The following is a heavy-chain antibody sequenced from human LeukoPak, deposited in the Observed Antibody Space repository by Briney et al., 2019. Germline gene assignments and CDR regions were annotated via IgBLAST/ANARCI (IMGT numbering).Heavy chain of an antibody. CDR1: GFTFSIFW. J-gene: IGHJ4*02. V-gene: IGHV3-74*01. D-gene: IGHD6-25*01. CDR2: ISTDGSST. CDR3: VRKPAPAD. Sequence: GGSLRLSCAASGFTFSIFWIHWVRQAPGKGLVWVSRISTDGSSTSYADSVKGRFTISRDNAKNTLYLQMNSLRAEDTAVYYCVRKPAPADWGQGTLVTVSS.